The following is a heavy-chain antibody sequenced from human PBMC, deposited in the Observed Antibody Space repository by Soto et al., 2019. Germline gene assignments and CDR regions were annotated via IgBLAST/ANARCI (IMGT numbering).Heavy chain of an antibody. CDR2: IDGSGGIT. V-gene: IGHV3-23*01. CDR1: GFTFGTTD. Sequence: QLLQSGGGLVQPGGSLTLSCAASGFTFGTTDMSWVRQAPGEGLEWVSTIDGSGGITYYADSVKGRFTISRDNSRNTVYLQMNSLRGDDTALYYCVKNSGWFTTWGQGALVTVPS. D-gene: IGHD6-19*01. CDR3: VKNSGWFTT. J-gene: IGHJ5*02.